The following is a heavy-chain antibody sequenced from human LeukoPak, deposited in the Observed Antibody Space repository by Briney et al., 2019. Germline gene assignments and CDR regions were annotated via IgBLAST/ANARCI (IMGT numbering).Heavy chain of an antibody. CDR2: IYPGDSDT. CDR3: ARVRGDIVATIGFDY. CDR1: GYSFTSYW. V-gene: IGHV5-51*07. D-gene: IGHD5-12*01. J-gene: IGHJ4*02. Sequence: GESLKISCKGSGYSFTSYWIGWVHQMPGKGLEWMGIIYPGDSDTRYSPSFQGQVTISADKSISTAYLQWSSLKASDTAMYYCARVRGDIVATIGFDYWGQGTLVTVSS.